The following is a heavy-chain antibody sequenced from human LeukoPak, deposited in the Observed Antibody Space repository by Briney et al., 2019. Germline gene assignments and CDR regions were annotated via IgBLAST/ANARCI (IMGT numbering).Heavy chain of an antibody. CDR2: ISGSGGST. V-gene: IGHV3-23*01. J-gene: IGHJ4*02. D-gene: IGHD5-12*01. CDR1: GFTFSSYA. CDR3: AKTAGMIVATTGHY. Sequence: PGGSLRLSCAAPGFTFSSYAMSWVRQAPGEGLEWVSVISGSGGSTYYADSVKGRFAISRDNSKNTLYLQMNSLRAEDTAVYYCAKTAGMIVATTGHYWGQGTLVTVSS.